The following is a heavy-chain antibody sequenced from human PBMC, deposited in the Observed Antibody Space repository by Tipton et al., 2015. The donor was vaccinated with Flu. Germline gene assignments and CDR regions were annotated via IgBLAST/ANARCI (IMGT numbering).Heavy chain of an antibody. D-gene: IGHD3-22*01. V-gene: IGHV3-7*01. CDR1: GFTFSTYW. Sequence: SLRLSCAASGFTFSTYWMTWVRQAPGKGLEWVANINQDGSEKYYVDSVKGRFTISRDNAKNSLYLQMNSLRAEDTAVYYCARNRDTSGHYGWFDPWGQGTLVTVSS. J-gene: IGHJ5*02. CDR2: INQDGSEK. CDR3: ARNRDTSGHYGWFDP.